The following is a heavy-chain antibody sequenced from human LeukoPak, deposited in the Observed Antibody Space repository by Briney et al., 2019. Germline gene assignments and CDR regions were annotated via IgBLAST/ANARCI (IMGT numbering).Heavy chain of an antibody. CDR1: GGSISSSSYY. V-gene: IGHV4-39*01. D-gene: IGHD2-15*01. J-gene: IGHJ4*02. Sequence: SETLSLTCTVSGGSISSSSYYWGWIRQPPGKGLEWIGSIYCSGSTYYNPSLKSRVTISVDTSKNQFSLKLSSATAADTAVYYCARSPYSFTDEAFDYWGQGTLVTVSS. CDR3: ARSPYSFTDEAFDY. CDR2: IYCSGST.